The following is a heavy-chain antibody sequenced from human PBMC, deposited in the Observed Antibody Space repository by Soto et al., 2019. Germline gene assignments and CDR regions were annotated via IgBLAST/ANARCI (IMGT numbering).Heavy chain of an antibody. CDR3: AKTMVRGVFDAFDI. V-gene: IGHV3-30-3*02. J-gene: IGHJ3*02. CDR1: GFTFNSYA. D-gene: IGHD3-10*01. Sequence: QVQLVESGGGVVQPGRSLRLSCAASGFTFNSYAMPWVRQAPGKGLEWVAVISYDGSSKYYADSVKGRFTISRDNSKNTLYLQMNSLRAEDTAVYYCAKTMVRGVFDAFDIWGQGTMVTVSS. CDR2: ISYDGSSK.